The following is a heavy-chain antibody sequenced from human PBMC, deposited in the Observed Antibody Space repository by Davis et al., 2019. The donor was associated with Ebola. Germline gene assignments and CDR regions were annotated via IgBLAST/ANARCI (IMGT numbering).Heavy chain of an antibody. D-gene: IGHD3-16*01. Sequence: SETLSLTCAVYGGSFSGYYWSWIRQPPGKGLEWIGEINHSGGTNYNPSLKSRVTISVDTSKNQFSLKLSSVTAADTAVYYCASWGPYDYVWGSYGYWGQGTLVTVSS. CDR3: ASWGPYDYVWGSYGY. CDR1: GGSFSGYY. J-gene: IGHJ4*02. CDR2: INHSGGT. V-gene: IGHV4-34*01.